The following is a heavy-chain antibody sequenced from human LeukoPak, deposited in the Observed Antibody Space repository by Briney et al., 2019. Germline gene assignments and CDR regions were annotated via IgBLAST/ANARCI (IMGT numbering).Heavy chain of an antibody. V-gene: IGHV3-74*01. J-gene: IGHJ4*02. D-gene: IGHD2-21*02. CDR2: LKGDGSEA. CDR3: ARDGLTGPVTAYLDY. Sequence: PGGSLRLSCSASGFTFRSHAMHWVRQAPGEGLVWVSRLKGDGSEASYADSVKGRFTISRDNAKNTLYLQMSSLRAEDTAVYYCARDGLTGPVTAYLDYWGQGAPVTVSS. CDR1: GFTFRSHA.